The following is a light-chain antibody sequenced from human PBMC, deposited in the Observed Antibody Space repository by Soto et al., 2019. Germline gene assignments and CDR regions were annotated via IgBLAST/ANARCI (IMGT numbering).Light chain of an antibody. CDR3: QQYNSYLWP. V-gene: IGKV1-5*01. CDR2: DAS. Sequence: DIQMTQSPSTLSASVGDRVTITCRASQSISSWLAWYQQKPGKAPKFLIYDASNLERGVPSRFSGSGSGTEFPLTISSLQPDDFATYYCQQYNSYLWPFGQGTKVEIK. CDR1: QSISSW. J-gene: IGKJ1*01.